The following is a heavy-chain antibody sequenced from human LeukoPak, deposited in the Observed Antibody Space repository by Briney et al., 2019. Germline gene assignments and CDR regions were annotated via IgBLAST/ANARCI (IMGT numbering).Heavy chain of an antibody. V-gene: IGHV4-39*01. J-gene: IGHJ4*02. CDR3: ARQHGYSYGNVDY. CDR2: IYYSGST. Sequence: SETLSLTCTVSGYSITNNYYWGWIRQPPGKGLEWIGSIYYSGSTYYNPSLKSRVTISVDTSKNEFSLKVSSVTAADTAVYYCARQHGYSYGNVDYWGQGTLVTVSS. D-gene: IGHD5-18*01. CDR1: GYSITNNYY.